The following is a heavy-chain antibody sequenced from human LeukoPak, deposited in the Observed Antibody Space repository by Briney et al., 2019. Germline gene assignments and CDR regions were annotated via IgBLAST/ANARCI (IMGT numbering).Heavy chain of an antibody. J-gene: IGHJ4*02. Sequence: SETLSLTCTVSDDSISNYYWSWIRQPPGKGLEWIGYIFHSGSTNYSPSLNSRVSISLDTSKNQFSLRLTSVTAADTAVYYCARTRAYRYGMGYFDFWAQGARVTVSS. CDR2: IFHSGST. V-gene: IGHV4-59*08. CDR1: DDSISNYY. CDR3: ARTRAYRYGMGYFDF. D-gene: IGHD5-18*01.